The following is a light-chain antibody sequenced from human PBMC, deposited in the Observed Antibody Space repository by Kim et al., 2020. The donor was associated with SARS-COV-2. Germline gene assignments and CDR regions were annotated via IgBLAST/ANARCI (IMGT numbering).Light chain of an antibody. V-gene: IGLV3-1*01. CDR1: KLGDKY. Sequence: VSVSPGQTASITCTGDKLGDKYVCLYQQKTGQCPVLVIYQDTKRPSGIPERFSGSNSGNTATLTISGTQAMDEADYYCQAWDSGVVFGGGTQLTVL. J-gene: IGLJ2*01. CDR2: QDT. CDR3: QAWDSGVV.